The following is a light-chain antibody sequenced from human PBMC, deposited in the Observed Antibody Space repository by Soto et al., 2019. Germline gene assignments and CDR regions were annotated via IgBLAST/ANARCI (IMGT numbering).Light chain of an antibody. J-gene: IGKJ4*01. CDR2: GAS. V-gene: IGKV3-20*01. Sequence: EIETTQSPGTLSLSPGERATLSCRASQSVSSSYLAWYQQKPGQAPRLLIYGASSRATGIPDRFSGSGSGAEFTLTINSLQSEDFAVYYCQTYNNWPLTFRGGTKVDIK. CDR1: QSVSSSY. CDR3: QTYNNWPLT.